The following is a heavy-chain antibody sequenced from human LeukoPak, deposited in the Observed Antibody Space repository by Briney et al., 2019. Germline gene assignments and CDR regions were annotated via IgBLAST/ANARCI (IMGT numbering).Heavy chain of an antibody. CDR2: IFSRSESI. V-gene: IGHV3-21*01. J-gene: IGHJ4*02. Sequence: GGSLSLSCAASGFNFGAYTINWVRQAPGKGLEWVSCIFSRSESILYADSVKGRFTISRDNAKNSLYLQMDSLRVEDTAVYYCARDFFHSSDSRPFDYWGQGTLVTVSS. CDR1: GFNFGAYT. D-gene: IGHD3-22*01. CDR3: ARDFFHSSDSRPFDY.